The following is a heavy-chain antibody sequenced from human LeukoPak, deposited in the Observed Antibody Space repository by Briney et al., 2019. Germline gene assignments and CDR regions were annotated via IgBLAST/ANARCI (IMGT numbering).Heavy chain of an antibody. D-gene: IGHD5-12*01. V-gene: IGHV3-21*01. J-gene: IGHJ6*02. CDR2: ISTSGSYI. Sequence: PGGSLRLSCAASGFTLSAYSMNWLRQTPGKGLEWISSISTSGSYIYYADSLRGRVTTSRYNTKNSLYVQMNSRRAEDTAVYYCARDAGNGYDVAYYYHGMDVWGQGTTVIVSS. CDR1: GFTLSAYS. CDR3: ARDAGNGYDVAYYYHGMDV.